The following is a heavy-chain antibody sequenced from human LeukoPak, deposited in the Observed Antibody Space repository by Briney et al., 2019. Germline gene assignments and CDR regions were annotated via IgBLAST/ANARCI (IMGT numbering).Heavy chain of an antibody. Sequence: GGSLRLSCAASGFTFSTYAMSWVRQAPGKGLEWVSTIGGGGGGTYYADSVKGRFTISRDNSKNTLYLQMNSLRAEDTAVYYCAELGITMIGGVWGKGTTVTISS. J-gene: IGHJ6*04. CDR3: AELGITMIGGV. CDR2: IGGGGGGT. V-gene: IGHV3-23*01. CDR1: GFTFSTYA. D-gene: IGHD3-10*02.